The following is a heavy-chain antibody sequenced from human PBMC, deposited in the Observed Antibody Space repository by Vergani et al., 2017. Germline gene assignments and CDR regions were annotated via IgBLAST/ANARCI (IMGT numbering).Heavy chain of an antibody. CDR1: GGTFSSYA. Sequence: QVQLVQSGAEVKKPGSSVKVSCKASGGTFSSYAISWVRQAPGQGLEWMGGIIPIFGTANYAQKFQGRVTITADESTSTAYMELSSLRSEDTAVYYCARDIPPYDYSHRLAFDIWGQGTMVTVSS. CDR2: IIPIFGTA. J-gene: IGHJ3*02. CDR3: ARDIPPYDYSHRLAFDI. V-gene: IGHV1-69*01. D-gene: IGHD4-11*01.